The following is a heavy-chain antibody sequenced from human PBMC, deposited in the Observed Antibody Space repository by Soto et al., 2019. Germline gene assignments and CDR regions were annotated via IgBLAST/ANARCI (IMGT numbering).Heavy chain of an antibody. J-gene: IGHJ4*02. CDR1: GGSIRDYF. V-gene: IGHV4-59*01. D-gene: IGHD4-17*01. CDR3: ARVGGDDFGDSGGFDY. Sequence: SDTLSLTCTFSGGSIRDYFWTWIRQPPGKGLEWIGYIYYSGRTNYNPSLKSRVSISVDTSKNHFSLQLRSVTAADTAVYYCARVGGDDFGDSGGFDYWGQGTLVTVS. CDR2: IYYSGRT.